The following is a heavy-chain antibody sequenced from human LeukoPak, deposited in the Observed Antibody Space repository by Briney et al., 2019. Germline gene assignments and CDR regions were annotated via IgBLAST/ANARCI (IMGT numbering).Heavy chain of an antibody. CDR2: IYSSGST. Sequence: SETLSLTCTVSGGSISSYYWSWIRQPPGKGLEWIGYIYSSGSTNHNPSLKSRVTISVDTSKNQFSLKLSSVTAADTAVYYCARHGNMANFDYWGQGTLVTVSS. CDR1: GGSISSYY. V-gene: IGHV4-59*08. D-gene: IGHD2/OR15-2a*01. J-gene: IGHJ4*02. CDR3: ARHGNMANFDY.